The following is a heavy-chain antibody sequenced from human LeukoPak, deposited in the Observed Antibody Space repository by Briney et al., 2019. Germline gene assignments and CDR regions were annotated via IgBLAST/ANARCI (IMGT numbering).Heavy chain of an antibody. J-gene: IGHJ5*02. CDR3: ARVPVNIWENWFDP. V-gene: IGHV4-34*01. CDR2: INHSGST. Sequence: SETLSLTCAVYGGSFSGYYWSWIRQPPGKGLEWIGEINHSGSTNYNPSLKSRVTISVDTSKNQFSLKLSSVTAANTAVYYCARVPVNIWENWFDPWGQGTLVTVSS. D-gene: IGHD1-26*01. CDR1: GGSFSGYY.